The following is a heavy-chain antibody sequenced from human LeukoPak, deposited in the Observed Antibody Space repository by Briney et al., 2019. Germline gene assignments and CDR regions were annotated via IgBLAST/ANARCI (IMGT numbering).Heavy chain of an antibody. D-gene: IGHD6-13*01. Sequence: SETLSLTCTVSGGSISSYYWSWIRQPPGKGLEWIGYIYYSGSTNYNPSLKSRVTISVDTSKNQFSLKLSSVTAPDTAVYYCASSRGPIAALDYWGQGTLVTVSS. CDR2: IYYSGST. V-gene: IGHV4-59*01. CDR1: GGSISSYY. CDR3: ASSRGPIAALDY. J-gene: IGHJ4*02.